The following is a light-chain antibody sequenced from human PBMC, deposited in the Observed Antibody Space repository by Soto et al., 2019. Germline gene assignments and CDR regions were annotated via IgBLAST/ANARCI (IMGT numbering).Light chain of an antibody. Sequence: DIQMTQSPSSVSASVGDTVTITCRASQDINSRLAWFQQQPGRPPKYVIQAATLLQSGFPSRFAGSGSGRDFTLTIHTLQAEDSSTYYCLQVANFPRTFGQGNKVE. V-gene: IGKV1-12*01. CDR1: QDINSR. J-gene: IGKJ1*01. CDR3: LQVANFPRT. CDR2: AAT.